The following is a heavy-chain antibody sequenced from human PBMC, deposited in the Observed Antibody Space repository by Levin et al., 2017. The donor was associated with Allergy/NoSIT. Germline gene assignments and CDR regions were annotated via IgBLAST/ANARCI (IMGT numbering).Heavy chain of an antibody. CDR1: GVSVSSRNYQ. Sequence: SETLSLTCTVSGVSVSSRNYQWNWIRQPPGKGLEWIAYIYTGGRTNYNPSLKSRVTISVDTSKNQFSLKLTSVTAAATAVYYCARNFDYWGQGALVTVSS. CDR2: IYTGGRT. V-gene: IGHV4-61*01. CDR3: ARNFDY. J-gene: IGHJ4*02.